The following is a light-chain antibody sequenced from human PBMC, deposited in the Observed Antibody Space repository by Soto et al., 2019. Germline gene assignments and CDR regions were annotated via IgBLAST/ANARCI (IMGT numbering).Light chain of an antibody. Sequence: EIVLTQSPGTLSLSPGERVTLSCRASQSVSSNYLAWYQQKPGQAPRLLIYGASSRATGIPDRFSGSGSGTDFTLTLSRLEPEDVAVYYCQQYGRSPRTFGQGTKVEIK. CDR1: QSVSSNY. CDR3: QQYGRSPRT. CDR2: GAS. J-gene: IGKJ1*01. V-gene: IGKV3-20*01.